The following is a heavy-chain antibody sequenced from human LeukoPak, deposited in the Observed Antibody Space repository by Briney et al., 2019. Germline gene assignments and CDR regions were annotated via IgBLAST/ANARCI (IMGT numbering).Heavy chain of an antibody. Sequence: GGSLRLSCAVSGLIFRSYWMSWVRQAPGKGLEWVANINQDGSEKYFVDSVKGRFTISRDNAKNSLHLQMNTLRAEDTAVYYCARERDGRFFDYWGQGTLDTVSS. CDR3: ARERDGRFFDY. CDR1: GLIFRSYW. CDR2: INQDGSEK. J-gene: IGHJ4*02. D-gene: IGHD5-24*01. V-gene: IGHV3-7*01.